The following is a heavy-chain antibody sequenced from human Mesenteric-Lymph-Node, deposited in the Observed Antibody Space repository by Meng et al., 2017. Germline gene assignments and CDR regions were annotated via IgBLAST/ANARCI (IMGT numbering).Heavy chain of an antibody. J-gene: IGHJ4*02. CDR1: GVSITSGSYY. CDR2: LFYSGST. D-gene: IGHD3-10*01. Sequence: SETLSLTCTVSGVSITSGSYYGVWIRQSPGEGLECLGSLFYSGSTYYTPSLNSRVTMSPDTSKNQFSLKLSSVTAADTAVYFCAGGSGSSYYFYYWGQGTLVTVSS. CDR3: AGGSGSSYYFYY. V-gene: IGHV4-39*07.